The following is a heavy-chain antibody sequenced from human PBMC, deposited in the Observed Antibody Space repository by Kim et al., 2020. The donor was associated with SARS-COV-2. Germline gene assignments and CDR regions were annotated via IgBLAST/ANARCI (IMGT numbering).Heavy chain of an antibody. Sequence: LSLTCAASGFNFNIYSMNWVRQAPGKGLEWISYIRRSSSTIYYADSVRGRFTISRDDAKNSLYLQMNSLRDEDTAVYYCAREDDSGAVYGMDVWGQGTTVTVSS. V-gene: IGHV3-48*02. CDR2: IRRSSSTI. CDR1: GFNFNIYS. D-gene: IGHD3-22*01. J-gene: IGHJ6*02. CDR3: AREDDSGAVYGMDV.